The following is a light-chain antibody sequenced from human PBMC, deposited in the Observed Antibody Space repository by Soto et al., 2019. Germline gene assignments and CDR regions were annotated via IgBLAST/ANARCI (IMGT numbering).Light chain of an antibody. Sequence: DITMTQSPSSVSASVGDTVNITCRACQGITHWLAWYQQKPGKAPKLLIYAASRVQSGVPSRFSGSGSGTDFTLTISSLQPEDFATYYCQQANSFPLTFGGGTKVEIK. CDR3: QQANSFPLT. CDR1: QGITHW. CDR2: AAS. J-gene: IGKJ4*01. V-gene: IGKV1-12*01.